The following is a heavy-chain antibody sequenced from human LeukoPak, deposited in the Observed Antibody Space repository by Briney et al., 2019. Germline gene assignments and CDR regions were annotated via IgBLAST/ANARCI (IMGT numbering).Heavy chain of an antibody. CDR3: ARSSTISPYYYYYGMDV. CDR2: ISHSGST. CDR1: GGSFSDYY. J-gene: IGHJ6*04. Sequence: SETLSLTCAVYGGSFSDYYWSWIRQPPGKGLEWIGEISHSGSTNYNPSLKSRVTISVDTSKNQFSLKLSSVTAADTAVYYCARSSTISPYYYYYGMDVWVKGTTVTASS. D-gene: IGHD4/OR15-4a*01. V-gene: IGHV4-34*01.